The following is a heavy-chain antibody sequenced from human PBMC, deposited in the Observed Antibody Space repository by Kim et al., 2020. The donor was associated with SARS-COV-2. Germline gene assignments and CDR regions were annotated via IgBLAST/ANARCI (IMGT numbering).Heavy chain of an antibody. CDR3: GRGWFGQVGDY. J-gene: IGHJ4*02. CDR2: ITISSTHI. CDR1: GFTFNTYT. V-gene: IGHV3-21*01. Sequence: GGSLRLTCAASGFTFNTYTMDWVRQAPGKELEWVSSITISSTHIYYADSVKGRFTISRDNARNSVYLQMDSLRVDDTAMYYCGRGWFGQVGDYWGQGT. D-gene: IGHD3-10*01.